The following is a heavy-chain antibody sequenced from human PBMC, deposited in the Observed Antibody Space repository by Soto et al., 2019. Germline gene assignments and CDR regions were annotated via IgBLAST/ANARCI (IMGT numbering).Heavy chain of an antibody. V-gene: IGHV3-7*01. D-gene: IGHD6-19*01. J-gene: IGHJ3*02. CDR1: GFTFSDYW. CDR3: ARGLGSSGWSLPWDAFDI. CDR2: IKQEENEK. Sequence: EVQLVESGGGLVQPGGSLRLSCAVSGFTFSDYWMSWVRQAPGKGLEWVANIKQEENEKYYVDSVKGRFTMSRDNAKNPPCLHRNSLRAEDTAVEYCARGLGSSGWSLPWDAFDIWGQGTIVTVSS.